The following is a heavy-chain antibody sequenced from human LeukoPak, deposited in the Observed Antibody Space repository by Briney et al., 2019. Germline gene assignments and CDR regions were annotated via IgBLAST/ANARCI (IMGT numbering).Heavy chain of an antibody. CDR3: AREGILDYDILTGGLDY. D-gene: IGHD3-9*01. J-gene: IGHJ4*02. Sequence: GGSLRLSCAASGFTFSSYSMNWVRQAPGKGLEWVSYISSSSSTIYYADSVKGRFTISRDNAKNSLYLQMNSLRAEDTAVYYCAREGILDYDILTGGLDYWGQGTLVTVSS. CDR1: GFTFSSYS. V-gene: IGHV3-48*04. CDR2: ISSSSSTI.